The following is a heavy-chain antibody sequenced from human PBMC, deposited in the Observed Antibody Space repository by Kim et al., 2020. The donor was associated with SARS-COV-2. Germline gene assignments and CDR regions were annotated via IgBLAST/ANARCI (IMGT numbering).Heavy chain of an antibody. CDR3: ARTDDYYYSMDV. V-gene: IGHV5-51*01. J-gene: IGHJ6*02. Sequence: RYSPSFQGQVTMLVDKSINTAYLQWSSLKASDTAIYYCARTDDYYYSMDVWGQGTTVTVSS.